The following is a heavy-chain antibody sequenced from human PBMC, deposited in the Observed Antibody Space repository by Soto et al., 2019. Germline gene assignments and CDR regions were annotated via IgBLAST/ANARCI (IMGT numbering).Heavy chain of an antibody. D-gene: IGHD3-22*01. CDR1: GGSISRGGYS. CDR2: IYHSGST. CDR3: ARNKYYYDSSGHPDY. Sequence: SETLSLTCAVSGGSISRGGYSWSWIRQPPGKGLEWIGYIYHSGSTYYNPSLKSRVAISEDRSKNQFSLKLSSVTAADTAVYYCARNKYYYDSSGHPDYWGQGTLVTVSS. J-gene: IGHJ4*02. V-gene: IGHV4-30-2*01.